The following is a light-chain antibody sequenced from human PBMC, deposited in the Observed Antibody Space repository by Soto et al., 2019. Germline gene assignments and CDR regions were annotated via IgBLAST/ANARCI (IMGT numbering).Light chain of an antibody. CDR1: SSDVGGYKY. J-gene: IGLJ2*01. Sequence: QYALTQPASVSGSPGQSITISCSGTSSDVGGYKYVSWYQQHPGKAPKLMIYDVSKRPSGVPDRFSGSKSGNTASLTISGLQAEDEADYYCCSYAGSYTLVFGGWTKLTVL. CDR3: CSYAGSYTLV. CDR2: DVS. V-gene: IGLV2-11*01.